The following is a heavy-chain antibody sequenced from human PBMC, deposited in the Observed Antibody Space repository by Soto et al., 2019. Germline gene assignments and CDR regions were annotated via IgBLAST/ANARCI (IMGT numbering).Heavy chain of an antibody. J-gene: IGHJ4*03. CDR1: GFTFSNYN. CDR3: LGRSGSSDY. CDR2: ITCDEIDK. D-gene: IGHD3-10*01. Sequence: GGSLRLSCAASGFTFSNYNMNWVRQAPGKGLEWVAFITCDEIDKYFADAVKGRFTVSRDNAKNTLYLQMDSLRAEDTAVYYCLGRSGSSDYWGRATVVTVSS. V-gene: IGHV3-30*04.